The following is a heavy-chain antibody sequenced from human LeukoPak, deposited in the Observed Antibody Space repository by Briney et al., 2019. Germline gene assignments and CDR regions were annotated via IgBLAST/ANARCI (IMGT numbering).Heavy chain of an antibody. CDR3: ARANKYYDILTDYSRFDY. J-gene: IGHJ4*02. CDR1: EYTFTSYD. CDR2: MNPNSGNT. Sequence: ASVKVSCKASEYTFTSYDINWVRQATGQGLEWMGWMNPNSGNTGYAQKFQGRVTMTRNTSISTAYMELSSLRSEDTAVYYCARANKYYDILTDYSRFDYWGKGTLVTVSS. D-gene: IGHD3-9*01. V-gene: IGHV1-8*01.